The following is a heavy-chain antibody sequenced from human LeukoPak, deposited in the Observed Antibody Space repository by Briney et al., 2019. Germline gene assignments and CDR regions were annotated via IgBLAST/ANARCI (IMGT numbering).Heavy chain of an antibody. J-gene: IGHJ4*02. CDR1: GGSISSGGYS. CDR2: IYYSGST. V-gene: IGHV4-30-2*01. CDR3: ARDLGYCTNGVCHTRFDY. Sequence: PSQTLSLTWAVSGGSISSGGYSWSWIRQPPGKGLEWIGYIYYSGSTYYNPSLKSRVTISVDRSKNQFSLKLSSVTAADTAVYYCARDLGYCTNGVCHTRFDYWGQGTLVAVSS. D-gene: IGHD2-8*01.